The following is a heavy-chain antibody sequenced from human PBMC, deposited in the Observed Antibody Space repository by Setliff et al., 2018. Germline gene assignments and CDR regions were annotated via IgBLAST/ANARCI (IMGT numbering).Heavy chain of an antibody. V-gene: IGHV1-18*01. CDR2: ISAYNGDT. J-gene: IGHJ5*02. D-gene: IGHD1-26*01. Sequence: ASVKVSCKASGYTFTSYGISWVRQAPGQGLEWMGWISAYNGDTNYAQKFQGRVSMTRDTSIYTAYMELSSLRSDDTAVYYCARSGSYGMRYWFDHWGQGTLVTVSS. CDR1: GYTFTSYG. CDR3: ARSGSYGMRYWFDH.